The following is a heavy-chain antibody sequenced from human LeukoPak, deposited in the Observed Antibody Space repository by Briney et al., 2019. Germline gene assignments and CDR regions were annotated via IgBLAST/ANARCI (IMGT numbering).Heavy chain of an antibody. D-gene: IGHD3-10*02. V-gene: IGHV3-48*01. J-gene: IGHJ6*04. CDR3: AELGITMIGGV. CDR1: GFTFSSYW. CDR2: ISSSSFTI. Sequence: GGSLRLSCAASGFTFSSYWMSWVRQAPGKGLEWVSYISSSSFTIYYADSVKGRFTISRDNAKNSLYLQMNSLRAEDTAVYYCAELGITMIGGVWGKGTTVTISS.